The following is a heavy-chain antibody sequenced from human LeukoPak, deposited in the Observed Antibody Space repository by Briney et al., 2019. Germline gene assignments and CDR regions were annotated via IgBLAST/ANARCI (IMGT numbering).Heavy chain of an antibody. CDR2: INHDGSIR. CDR3: ARYFFSLGDF. Sequence: GGSLRLSCATSGFAFCRYGMHWVRQSPGKGLVWVSHINHDGSIRNYADSVKGRFTISRDIATLYLQLNSLGSEDPGVYFCARYFFSLGDFWGRGPLL. J-gene: IGHJ4*02. D-gene: IGHD3-3*01. CDR1: GFAFCRYG. V-gene: IGHV3-74*01.